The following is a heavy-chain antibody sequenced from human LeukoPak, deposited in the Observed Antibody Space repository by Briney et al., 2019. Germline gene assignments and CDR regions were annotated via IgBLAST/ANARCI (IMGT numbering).Heavy chain of an antibody. V-gene: IGHV3-7*03. Sequence: GGSLRLSCAASGFTFSSYWMSWVRQAPGKGLEWVANIKQDGSKKYYVDSVKGRFTISRDNAKNSLFLQMNRLRAEDTALYYCVRGAGYFRSWFDPWGQGTLVTVSS. CDR2: IKQDGSKK. J-gene: IGHJ5*02. D-gene: IGHD2-15*01. CDR1: GFTFSSYW. CDR3: VRGAGYFRSWFDP.